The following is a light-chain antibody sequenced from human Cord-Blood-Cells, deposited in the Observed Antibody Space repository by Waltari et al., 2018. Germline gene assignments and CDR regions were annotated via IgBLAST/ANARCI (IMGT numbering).Light chain of an antibody. V-gene: IGKV1-5*01. CDR3: QQYNSYSPYT. CDR1: QSISSW. CDR2: DAY. Sequence: DNQMTQSPSTLSASVGDRVTITSRAGQSISSWFAWYQQEPGKAPKLLIYDAYSLESGVPAGFCSSSAGTEVTLIISSLQPDEFAAYYCQQYNSYSPYTFGQGTKLEIK. J-gene: IGKJ2*01.